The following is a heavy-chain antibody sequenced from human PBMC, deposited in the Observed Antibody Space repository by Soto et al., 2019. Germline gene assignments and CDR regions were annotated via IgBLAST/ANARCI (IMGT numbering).Heavy chain of an antibody. Sequence: VQLVQSGAEVQKPGASVRVSCKASGYSFTSYEINWVRQATGQGPEWIGWMNPNSGESGYSQKFQGRVTMTRNTSISTAYMQLSSLKSDDSAVYYCATILGEAFDVWGQGTTVTVSS. D-gene: IGHD7-27*01. CDR3: ATILGEAFDV. V-gene: IGHV1-8*01. CDR1: GYSFTSYE. J-gene: IGHJ3*01. CDR2: MNPNSGES.